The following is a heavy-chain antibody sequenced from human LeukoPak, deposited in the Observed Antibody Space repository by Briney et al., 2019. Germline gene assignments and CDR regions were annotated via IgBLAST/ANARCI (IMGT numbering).Heavy chain of an antibody. Sequence: PGRSLRLSCVGSGFTFRKYGMHWVRQAPGKGLEWVAVIWYDGSNKYYADSVKGRFTISRDNSKNTLCLQMDSLRGDDTAMYYCTRDVSSIYFDNWGQGSLVTVSS. CDR3: TRDVSSIYFDN. V-gene: IGHV3-33*01. CDR2: IWYDGSNK. CDR1: GFTFRKYG. J-gene: IGHJ4*02. D-gene: IGHD2-21*01.